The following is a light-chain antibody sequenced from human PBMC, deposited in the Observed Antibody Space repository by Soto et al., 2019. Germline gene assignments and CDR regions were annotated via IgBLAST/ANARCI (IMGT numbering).Light chain of an antibody. J-gene: IGKJ4*01. Sequence: CRASQSISSDLTWYQQKPGQAPRVLIYGASTRATGIPARFIGTGYGTEFALAISSLQSYYIAVPYCEGPSSWPGRFAGGTKVDIK. CDR3: EGPSSWPGR. CDR1: QSISSD. V-gene: IGKV3-15*01. CDR2: GAS.